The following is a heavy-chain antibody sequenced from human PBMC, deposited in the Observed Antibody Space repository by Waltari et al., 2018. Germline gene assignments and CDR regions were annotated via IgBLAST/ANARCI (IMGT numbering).Heavy chain of an antibody. D-gene: IGHD2-15*01. J-gene: IGHJ4*02. CDR2: IRYDGSNK. CDR1: GFPFSSYG. V-gene: IGHV3-30*02. CDR3: ANRGSGGSYAYFDY. Sequence: QVQLVESGGGVVQPGGSLRLSCAASGFPFSSYGMHWVRQAPGKGLEWVAFIRYDGSNKYYADSVKGRFTISRDNSKNTLYLQMNSLRAEDTAVYYCANRGSGGSYAYFDYWGQGTLVTVSS.